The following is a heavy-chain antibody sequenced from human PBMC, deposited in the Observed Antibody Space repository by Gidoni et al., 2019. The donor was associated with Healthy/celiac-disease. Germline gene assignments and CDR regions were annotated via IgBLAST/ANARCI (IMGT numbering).Heavy chain of an antibody. J-gene: IGHJ4*02. D-gene: IGHD3-10*01. CDR3: ASQPPRSGSPAY. Sequence: QGQLQESGPGLGKPSETRSLTCTVAGGSISSYYWSWIRPPPGKGLEWIGYIYYSGSTNSNPPLNSRFPISVDPSTDQFSLTLSSVPAADTAVYYCASQPPRSGSPAYWGQGTLVTVSS. CDR1: GGSISSYY. V-gene: IGHV4-59*08. CDR2: IYYSGST.